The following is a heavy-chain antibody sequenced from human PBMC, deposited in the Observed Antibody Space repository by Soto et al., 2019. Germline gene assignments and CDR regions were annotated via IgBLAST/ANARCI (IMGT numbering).Heavy chain of an antibody. V-gene: IGHV3-30*18. CDR2: ISYDGSNK. Sequence: QVQLVESGGGVVQPGRSLRLSCAASGFTFSSYGMHWVRQAPGKGLEWVAVISYDGSNKYYADSVKGRFTISRDKSKNTLYLQMNSLRAEATAVYCCAEEGWLRKNWGQGTLVTVSS. D-gene: IGHD5-12*01. CDR3: AEEGWLRKN. CDR1: GFTFSSYG. J-gene: IGHJ4*02.